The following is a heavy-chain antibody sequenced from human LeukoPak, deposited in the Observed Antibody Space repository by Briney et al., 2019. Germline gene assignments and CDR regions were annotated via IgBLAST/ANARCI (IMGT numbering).Heavy chain of an antibody. CDR1: GFTFSSYA. CDR2: ISYDGSNK. V-gene: IGHV3-30-3*01. J-gene: IGHJ6*02. CDR3: ARGGGMDV. Sequence: GGSLRLSCAASGFTFSSYAMHWVRQAPGKGLEWVAVISYDGSNKYYADSVKGRFTISRDNSKNTLYLQMNSLRSEDTAVYYCARGGGMDVWGQGTTVTVSS.